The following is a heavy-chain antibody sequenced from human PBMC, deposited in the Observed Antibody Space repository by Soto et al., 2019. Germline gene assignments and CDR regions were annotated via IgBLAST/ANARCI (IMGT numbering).Heavy chain of an antibody. Sequence: PSETLSLTCTVSGGSISSSSYYWGWIRQPPGKGLEWIGSIYYSGSTYYNPSLKSRVTISVDTSKNQFSLKLSSVTAADTAVYYCARHDLCIAVAGPTEYFQHWGQGTLVTVSS. V-gene: IGHV4-39*01. CDR3: ARHDLCIAVAGPTEYFQH. CDR2: IYYSGST. D-gene: IGHD6-19*01. J-gene: IGHJ1*01. CDR1: GGSISSSSYY.